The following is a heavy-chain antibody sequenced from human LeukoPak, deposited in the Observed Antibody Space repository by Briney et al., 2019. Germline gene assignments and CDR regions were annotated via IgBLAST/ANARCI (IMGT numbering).Heavy chain of an antibody. CDR2: MNPNSGNT. CDR3: TRPQYYYDNSGFDY. CDR1: GYTFTSYD. J-gene: IGHJ4*02. D-gene: IGHD3-22*01. Sequence: ASVKVSCKASGYTFTSYDINWVRQATGQGLEWMGWMNPNSGNTGYAQKFQGRVTMTRNTSISTAYMELSSLRPEDTAVYFCTRPQYYYDNSGFDYWGQGTLVTVSS. V-gene: IGHV1-8*01.